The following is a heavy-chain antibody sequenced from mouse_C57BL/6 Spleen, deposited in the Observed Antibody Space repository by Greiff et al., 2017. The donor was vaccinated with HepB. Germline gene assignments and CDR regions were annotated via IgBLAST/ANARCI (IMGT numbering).Heavy chain of an antibody. CDR3: AYYYVSSLGWSFDY. Sequence: VQLQQSDAELVKPGASVKISCKVSGYTFTDHTIHWMKQRPEQGLEWIGYIYPRYGSTKYNEKFKGKATLTADKSSSTAYMQLNSLTSEDSAVYFCAYYYVSSLGWSFDYGGQGTTLTVSS. D-gene: IGHD1-1*01. V-gene: IGHV1-78*01. CDR2: IYPRYGST. CDR1: GYTFTDHT. J-gene: IGHJ2*01.